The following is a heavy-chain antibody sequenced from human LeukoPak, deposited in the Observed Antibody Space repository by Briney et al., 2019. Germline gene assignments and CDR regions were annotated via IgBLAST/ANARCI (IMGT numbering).Heavy chain of an antibody. Sequence: ASVKVSCKASGYTFTSYDINWVRQATGQGLEWMGWMSPKSGNTGYAQKFQGRVTMTSNTAISTAYMELSSLRSEDTAVYYCVRTPPNWGADYWGQGTLVTVSS. CDR3: VRTPPNWGADY. CDR2: MSPKSGNT. CDR1: GYTFTSYD. J-gene: IGHJ4*02. D-gene: IGHD7-27*01. V-gene: IGHV1-8*01.